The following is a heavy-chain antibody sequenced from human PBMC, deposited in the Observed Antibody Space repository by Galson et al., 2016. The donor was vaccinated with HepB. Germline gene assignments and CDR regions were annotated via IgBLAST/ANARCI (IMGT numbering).Heavy chain of an antibody. CDR1: GFSFSDYY. CDR3: ARDRSNYAGPYYGLDV. CDR2: ISSSGSAE. D-gene: IGHD4-11*01. J-gene: IGHJ6*04. V-gene: IGHV3-11*01. Sequence: SLRLSCAASGFSFSDYYMNWIRQAPGKGLEWVSYISSSGSAEKYADSVQGRFTISRDNAKNSIYLQMNSLRVEDTAVYYCARDRSNYAGPYYGLDVWGEGTTVTVSS.